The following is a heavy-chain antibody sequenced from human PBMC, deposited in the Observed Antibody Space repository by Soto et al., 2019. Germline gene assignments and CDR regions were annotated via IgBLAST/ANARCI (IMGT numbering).Heavy chain of an antibody. CDR3: ARRGNNGGYLRSYDY. CDR1: GGSISSGGYY. Sequence: SETLSLTCTVSGGSISSGGYYWSWIRQHPGKGLEWIGYIYYSGSTYYNPSLKSRVTLSVDTSRNQFSLNVNSVTAADTAIYYCARRGNNGGYLRSYDYWGQGSLVTVSS. J-gene: IGHJ4*02. CDR2: IYYSGST. V-gene: IGHV4-31*03. D-gene: IGHD3-22*01.